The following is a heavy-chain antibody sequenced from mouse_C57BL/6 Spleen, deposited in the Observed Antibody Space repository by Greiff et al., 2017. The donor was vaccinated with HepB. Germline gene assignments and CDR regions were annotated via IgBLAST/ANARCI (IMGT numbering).Heavy chain of an antibody. CDR1: GYSFTSYY. D-gene: IGHD1-1*01. J-gene: IGHJ2*01. Sequence: QVQLKESGPELVKPGASVKISCKASGYSFTSYYIHWVKQRPGQGLEWIGWIYPGSGNTKYNEKFKGKATLTADTSSSTAYMQLSSLTSEDSAVYYCARRYYGSSYLYYFDYWGQGTTLTVSS. CDR2: IYPGSGNT. CDR3: ARRYYGSSYLYYFDY. V-gene: IGHV1-66*01.